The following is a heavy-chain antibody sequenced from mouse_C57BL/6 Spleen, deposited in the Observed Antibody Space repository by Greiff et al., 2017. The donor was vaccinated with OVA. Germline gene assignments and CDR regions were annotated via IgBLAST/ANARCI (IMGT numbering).Heavy chain of an antibody. J-gene: IGHJ2*01. D-gene: IGHD2-2*01. CDR2: IYPRSGNT. CDR1: GYTFTSYG. CDR3: ARKGGYGYDGGSYFDY. V-gene: IGHV1-81*01. Sequence: QVQLQQSGAELARPGASVKLSCKASGYTFTSYGISWVKQRTGQGLEWIGEIYPRSGNTYYNEKFKGKATLTADKSSSTAYMELRSLTSEDSAVYVCARKGGYGYDGGSYFDYWGQGTTLTVSS.